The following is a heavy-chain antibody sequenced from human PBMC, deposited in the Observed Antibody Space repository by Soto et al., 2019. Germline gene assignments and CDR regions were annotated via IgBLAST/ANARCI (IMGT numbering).Heavy chain of an antibody. CDR2: ISNSGGNT. CDR3: AKDLSGDYDFDC. V-gene: IGHV3-23*01. J-gene: IGHJ4*02. Sequence: EVQLLESGGGLVQPGGSLRLSCAASGFTFSSYAMSWVRQAPGKGLEWVSVISNSGGNTYYADSVKGRPTISRDNSKNTLYLPMNSLRAEDTAIYYCAKDLSGDYDFDCWGPGPLVTVSS. D-gene: IGHD4-17*01. CDR1: GFTFSSYA.